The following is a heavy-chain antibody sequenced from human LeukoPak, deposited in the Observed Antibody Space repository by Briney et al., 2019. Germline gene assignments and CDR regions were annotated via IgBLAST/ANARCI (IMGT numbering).Heavy chain of an antibody. CDR1: GFTFTSHA. V-gene: IGHV3-23*01. CDR2: ISGSGDST. J-gene: IGHJ4*02. CDR3: AKESGYDVDFDY. Sequence: GGALRLSCAASGFTFTSHAMSWVRQAPGKGLEWVSIISGSGDSTYYADSVKGRFTISRDNSKNTLYLQMNSLRADDTAVYYCAKESGYDVDFDYWGQGTLVTVSS. D-gene: IGHD5-12*01.